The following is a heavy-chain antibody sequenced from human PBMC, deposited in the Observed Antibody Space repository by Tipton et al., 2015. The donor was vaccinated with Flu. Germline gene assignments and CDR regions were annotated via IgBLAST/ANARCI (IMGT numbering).Heavy chain of an antibody. V-gene: IGHV3-11*04. CDR2: ISSSGSTI. Sequence: SLRLSCAASGFTFSDYYVSWIRQAPGKGLEWVSYISSSGSTIYYADSVKGRLTISRDNAKNSLYLQMNSLRAEDTAVYYCAGRGRQWLVRDAFDIWGQGTMVTVSS. D-gene: IGHD6-19*01. CDR1: GFTFSDYY. J-gene: IGHJ3*02. CDR3: AGRGRQWLVRDAFDI.